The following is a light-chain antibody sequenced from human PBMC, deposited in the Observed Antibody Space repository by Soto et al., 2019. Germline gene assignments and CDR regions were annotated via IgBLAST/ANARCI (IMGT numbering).Light chain of an antibody. Sequence: AIRMTQSPSPLSASTGDRVTITCRASQGISSYLAWYQQKPGKAPKLLIYAASTLQSGVPSRFSGSGSGTDFTLTISCLQSEDFATYYSQQYYSYPRTFGQGTKLDIK. CDR2: AAS. CDR3: QQYYSYPRT. V-gene: IGKV1-8*01. CDR1: QGISSY. J-gene: IGKJ1*01.